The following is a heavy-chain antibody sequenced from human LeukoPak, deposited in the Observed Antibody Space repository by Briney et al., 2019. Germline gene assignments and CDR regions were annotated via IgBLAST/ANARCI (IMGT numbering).Heavy chain of an antibody. CDR2: IYPDKADT. V-gene: IGHV1-2*02. CDR3: TRSSWDCSSGSCYSNMNFDY. J-gene: IGHJ4*02. D-gene: IGHD2-15*01. CDR1: GYTFAGYY. Sequence: ASVKVSCKASGYTFAGYYIHWVRRAPGQGLEWLGCIYPDKADTKTAPRLHDRVIMTTDTSLNTSYMELINLPSDDTAVYYCTRSSWDCSSGSCYSNMNFDYWGQGTLVTVSS.